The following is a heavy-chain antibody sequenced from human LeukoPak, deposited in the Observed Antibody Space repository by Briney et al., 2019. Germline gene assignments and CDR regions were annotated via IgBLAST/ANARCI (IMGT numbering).Heavy chain of an antibody. CDR3: VRHTLGYYGSGSYLYWYFDL. D-gene: IGHD3-10*01. V-gene: IGHV4-59*08. CDR2: IYYRGNT. J-gene: IGHJ2*01. Sequence: PSETLSLTCTVSGGSLNTYYWSWLRQPPGKGLEWLGYIYYRGNTNYNPSLKSRVTISSDTPKNQFSLKLSSVTAADTAMYYCVRHTLGYYGSGSYLYWYFDLWGRGTLVTASS. CDR1: GGSLNTYY.